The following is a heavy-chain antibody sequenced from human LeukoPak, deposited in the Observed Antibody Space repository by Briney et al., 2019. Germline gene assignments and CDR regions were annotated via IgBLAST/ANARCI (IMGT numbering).Heavy chain of an antibody. Sequence: GGSLRLSCAASGFTFSSYAMSWVRQAPGKGLEWVSAISGSGGSTYYADSVKGRFTISRDNSKNTLYLRMNSLRAEDTAVYYCAKDTASRRYFDYWGQGTLVTVSS. J-gene: IGHJ4*02. V-gene: IGHV3-23*01. CDR2: ISGSGGST. D-gene: IGHD6-6*01. CDR3: AKDTASRRYFDY. CDR1: GFTFSSYA.